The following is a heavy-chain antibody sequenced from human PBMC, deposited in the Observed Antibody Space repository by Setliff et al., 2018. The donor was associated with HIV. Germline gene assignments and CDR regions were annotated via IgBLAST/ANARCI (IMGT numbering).Heavy chain of an antibody. Sequence: GGSLRLSCAASGFTFSSYWMHWVRQAPGKGLVWVSRINSDGSSTSYADSVKGRFTISRDNAKNTLYLQMNSLRAEDTAVYYRARGKIVVVPAAMRPFDYWGQGTLVTVSS. CDR1: GFTFSSYW. J-gene: IGHJ4*02. CDR2: INSDGSST. V-gene: IGHV3-74*01. D-gene: IGHD2-2*01. CDR3: ARGKIVVVPAAMRPFDY.